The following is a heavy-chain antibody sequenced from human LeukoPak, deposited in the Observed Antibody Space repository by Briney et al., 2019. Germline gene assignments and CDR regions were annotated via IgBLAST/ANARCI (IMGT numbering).Heavy chain of an antibody. J-gene: IGHJ6*02. V-gene: IGHV3-30-3*01. CDR2: ISYDGSNK. Sequence: PGGSLRLSCAPSGFTFSSYAMHWVRQAPGKGLDWVAVISYDGSNKYYADYVKGRFTIYRDNSKNTLYLQMNSLRAEDTAVYYCARENLYEILTGSIYYYGMDVWGQGTTVTVSS. CDR3: ARENLYEILTGSIYYYGMDV. CDR1: GFTFSSYA. D-gene: IGHD3-9*01.